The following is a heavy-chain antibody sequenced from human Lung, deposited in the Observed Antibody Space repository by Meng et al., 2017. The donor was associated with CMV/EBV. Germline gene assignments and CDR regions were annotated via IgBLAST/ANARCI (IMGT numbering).Heavy chain of an antibody. CDR3: ATLSGTMADY. Sequence: SCQTSGYSLTSYYMHWVRQAPRRELQWMALINPTEGSTTYAQAFQGRVTVTRDLSTSTVYMEVNTLRSEDTAVYYCATLSGTMADYWGQGTLVTVSS. J-gene: IGHJ4*02. V-gene: IGHV1-46*01. D-gene: IGHD1-7*01. CDR1: GYSLTSYY. CDR2: INPTEGST.